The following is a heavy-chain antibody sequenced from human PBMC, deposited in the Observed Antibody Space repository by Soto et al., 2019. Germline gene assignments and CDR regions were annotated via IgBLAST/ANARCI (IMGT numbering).Heavy chain of an antibody. J-gene: IGHJ3*02. CDR2: IITIFGTA. D-gene: IGHD3-22*01. CDR1: GGTFSSYA. Sequence: QVQLVQSGAEVKKPGSSVKVSCKASGGTFSSYAISWVRQAPGQGLEWLGGIITIFGTANYAQKFQGRVTITADESTSTVYMELSSLRSEDTAVYYCARVGRQTYYYDSSGYYRDAFDIWGQGTMVTVSS. V-gene: IGHV1-69*01. CDR3: ARVGRQTYYYDSSGYYRDAFDI.